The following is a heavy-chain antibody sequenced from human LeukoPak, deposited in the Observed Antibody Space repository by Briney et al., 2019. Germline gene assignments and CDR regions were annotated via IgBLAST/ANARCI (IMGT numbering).Heavy chain of an antibody. Sequence: SETLPLTCTVSGGAISNYYWSWIRQPAGKGLEWIGRIYTSGSTNYNPSLKSRVTMSVDTSKNQFSLQLSSVTAADTAVYYCARGSGYSYGYPLDYWGQGTLVTVSS. J-gene: IGHJ4*02. CDR3: ARGSGYSYGYPLDY. CDR1: GGAISNYY. V-gene: IGHV4-4*07. CDR2: IYTSGST. D-gene: IGHD5-18*01.